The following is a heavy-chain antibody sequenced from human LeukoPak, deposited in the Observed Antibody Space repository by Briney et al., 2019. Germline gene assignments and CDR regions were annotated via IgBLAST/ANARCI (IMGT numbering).Heavy chain of an antibody. V-gene: IGHV3-15*01. J-gene: IGHJ4*02. CDR1: GFTFSNAW. CDR3: TTDLKESGLDTTTGFQY. CDR2: IKSKPAGGST. Sequence: PGGSLRLSCTASGFTFSNAWMSWVRQAPGKGLEWVGRIKSKPAGGSTDYAAPIKGRFAISRDDSKNTLYLQVNSLKVEDTAVYYCTTDLKESGLDTTTGFQYWGQGILVTVSS. D-gene: IGHD1-26*01.